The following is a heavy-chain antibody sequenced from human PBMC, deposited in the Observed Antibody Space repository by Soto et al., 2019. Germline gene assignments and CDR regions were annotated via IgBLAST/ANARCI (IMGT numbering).Heavy chain of an antibody. CDR1: GFTFSSYG. J-gene: IGHJ4*02. D-gene: IGHD3-16*02. CDR2: ISYDGSNK. CDR3: AKGAITFGGVIVLYYFDY. V-gene: IGHV3-30*18. Sequence: QVQLVESGGGVVQPGRSLRLSCAASGFTFSSYGMHWVRQAPGKGLEWVAVISYDGSNKYYADSVKGRFTISRDNSKNTLYLQMNSLRAEDTAVYYCAKGAITFGGVIVLYYFDYWGQGTLVTVSS.